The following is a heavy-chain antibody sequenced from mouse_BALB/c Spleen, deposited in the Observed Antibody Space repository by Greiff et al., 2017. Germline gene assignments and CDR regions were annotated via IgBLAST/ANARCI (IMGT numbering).Heavy chain of an antibody. D-gene: IGHD1-1*01. J-gene: IGHJ1*01. CDR1: GYSITSDYA. V-gene: IGHV3-2*02. CDR2: ISYSGST. Sequence: EVKLMESGPGLVKPSQSLSLTCTVTGYSITSDYAWNWIRQFPGNKLEWMGYISYSGSTSYNPSLKSRISITRDTSKNQFFLQLNSVTTEDTATYYCARGVSSGYFDVWGAGTTVTVSS. CDR3: ARGVSSGYFDV.